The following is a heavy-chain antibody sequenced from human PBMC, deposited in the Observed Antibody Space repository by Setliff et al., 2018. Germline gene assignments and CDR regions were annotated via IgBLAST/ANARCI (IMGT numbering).Heavy chain of an antibody. J-gene: IGHJ4*02. Sequence: SETLSLTCTVSGGSISNYYWSWIRQPAGKGLEWIGRIYTRGSTNYNPSLKGRLTIARDTSKNQVSLKLNSVTATDTALYYCARDLGHGGDSDYWGQGILVTVSS. CDR1: GGSISNYY. V-gene: IGHV4-4*07. D-gene: IGHD2-21*02. CDR2: IYTRGST. CDR3: ARDLGHGGDSDY.